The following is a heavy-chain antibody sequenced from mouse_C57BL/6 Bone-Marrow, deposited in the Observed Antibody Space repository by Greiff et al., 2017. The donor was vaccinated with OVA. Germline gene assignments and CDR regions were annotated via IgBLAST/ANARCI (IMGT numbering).Heavy chain of an antibody. CDR2: IDPSDSYT. Sequence: QVQLKQPGAELVRPGTSVKLSCKASGYTFTSYWMHWVKQRPGQGLEWIGVIDPSDSYTNYNQKFKGQATLTVDTSSSTAYMQLSSLTSEDSAVYYCARWALYGSSPYWYFDVWGTGTTVTVSS. V-gene: IGHV1-59*01. CDR1: GYTFTSYW. CDR3: ARWALYGSSPYWYFDV. J-gene: IGHJ1*03. D-gene: IGHD1-1*01.